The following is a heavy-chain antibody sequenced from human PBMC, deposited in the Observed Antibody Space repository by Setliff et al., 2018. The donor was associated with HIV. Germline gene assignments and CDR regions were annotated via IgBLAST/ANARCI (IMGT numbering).Heavy chain of an antibody. D-gene: IGHD1-20*01. CDR2: ISPSGKTI. J-gene: IGHJ4*02. CDR1: GFSFSDFY. Sequence: PGGSLRLSCAASGFSFSDFYMSWIRQAPGKGLEWIAYISPSGKTIEYGGSAKGRFTISRDNAKNSVFLQMDCLRDDDTALYYCARDSRVGITQGYDYWGQGTLVTVSS. CDR3: ARDSRVGITQGYDY. V-gene: IGHV3-11*01.